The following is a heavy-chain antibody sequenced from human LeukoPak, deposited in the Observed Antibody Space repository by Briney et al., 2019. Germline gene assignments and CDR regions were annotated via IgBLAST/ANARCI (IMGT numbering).Heavy chain of an antibody. CDR3: VRDGWGTPPYDS. J-gene: IGHJ4*02. CDR1: GFTLSDYW. V-gene: IGHV3-74*01. Sequence: PGGSLRLSCAASGFTLSDYWMNWVRQAPGKGPVWVSHISPDGRNIAYADSVKGRFTISRASAKNTRYLQMNSLRVGDTAVYYCVRDGWGTPPYDSWGQGTLVTVSS. D-gene: IGHD1-7*01. CDR2: ISPDGRNI.